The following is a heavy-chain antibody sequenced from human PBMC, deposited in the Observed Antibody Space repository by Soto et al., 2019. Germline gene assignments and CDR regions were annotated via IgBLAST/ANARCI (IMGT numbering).Heavy chain of an antibody. V-gene: IGHV3-33*01. CDR2: IWYDGSNK. J-gene: IGHJ2*01. CDR1: GFTFSSYG. Sequence: QVQLVESGGGVVQPGRSLRLSCAASGFTFSSYGMHWVRQAPGKGLEWVAVIWYDGSNKYYADSVKGRFTISRDNSKNTLYLQMNSLRAEDTAVYYCARKGATNPHWYFDLWGRDTLVTVSS. CDR3: ARKGATNPHWYFDL. D-gene: IGHD5-12*01.